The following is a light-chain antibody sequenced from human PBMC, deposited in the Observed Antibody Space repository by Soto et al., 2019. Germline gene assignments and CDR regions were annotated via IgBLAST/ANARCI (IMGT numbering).Light chain of an antibody. CDR2: GAS. Sequence: IVLTQSPGTLSLSPGVRATLSCRASQSVTTQLAWYQQKPGQAPRLIIHGASSRATGVPDRITGSGSGTDFTLSISRLEPEDFAVYYCQQRGEWPPGATFGQGTRLEIK. J-gene: IGKJ5*01. CDR1: QSVTTQ. CDR3: QQRGEWPPGAT. V-gene: IGKV3D-20*02.